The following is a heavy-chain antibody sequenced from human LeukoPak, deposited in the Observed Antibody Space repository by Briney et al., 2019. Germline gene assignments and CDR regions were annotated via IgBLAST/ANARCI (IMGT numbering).Heavy chain of an antibody. CDR3: ASFVGASGSRDY. CDR1: GFTFSSYS. Sequence: GGSLRLSCAASGFTFSSYSMNWVRQAPGKGLEWVSSISSSSSYIYYADSVKGRFTIPRDNAKNSLYLQMNSLRAEDTAVYYCASFVGASGSRDYWGQGTLVTVSS. J-gene: IGHJ4*02. CDR2: ISSSSSYI. V-gene: IGHV3-21*01. D-gene: IGHD3-10*01.